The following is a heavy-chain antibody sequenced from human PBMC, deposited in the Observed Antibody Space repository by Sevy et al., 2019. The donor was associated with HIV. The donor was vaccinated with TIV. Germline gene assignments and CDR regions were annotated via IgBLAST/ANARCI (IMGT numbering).Heavy chain of an antibody. J-gene: IGHJ4*02. Sequence: GGSLRLSCVASGFTFSSYSMNWVRQAPGKGLEWVSSISSSSSYIYYADSVKGRFTISRDNAKNSLYLQMNSLRAEDTAVYYCARVVGANVDYWGQGTLVTVSS. D-gene: IGHD1-26*01. CDR3: ARVVGANVDY. CDR2: ISSSSSYI. V-gene: IGHV3-21*01. CDR1: GFTFSSYS.